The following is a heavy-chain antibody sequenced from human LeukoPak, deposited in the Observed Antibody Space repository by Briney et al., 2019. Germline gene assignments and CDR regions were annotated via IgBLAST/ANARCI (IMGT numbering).Heavy chain of an antibody. CDR1: GFTSGDYA. CDR3: GKTTVGYSSGQKPAWPVDY. CDR2: IRSKAYGGTT. D-gene: IGHD5-18*01. J-gene: IGHJ4*02. Sequence: GGSLRLSCTASGFTSGDYAMSWFRQAPGKGLEWVGFIRSKAYGGTTEYAASVKGRFTISRDDSKSIAYLQINSLRAEGTAVYYCGKTTVGYSSGQKPAWPVDYWGQGTLVTVSS. V-gene: IGHV3-49*03.